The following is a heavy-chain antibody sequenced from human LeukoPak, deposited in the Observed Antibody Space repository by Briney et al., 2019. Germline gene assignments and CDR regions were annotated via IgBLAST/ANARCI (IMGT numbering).Heavy chain of an antibody. J-gene: IGHJ6*03. CDR3: ARAPSWYYYMDV. CDR1: GYTFTGYY. V-gene: IGHV1-2*02. CDR2: INPNSGGT. Sequence: ASVKVSCKASGYTFTGYYMHWVRQAPGQGLVWMGWINPNSGGTNYAQKFQGRVTMTRDTSISTAYMELSRLRSDDTAVYYCARAPSWYYYMDVWGKGTTVTASS.